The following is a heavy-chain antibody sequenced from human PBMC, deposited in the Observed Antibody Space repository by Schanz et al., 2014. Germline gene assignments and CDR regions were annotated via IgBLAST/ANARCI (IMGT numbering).Heavy chain of an antibody. CDR1: GYTFTDYY. D-gene: IGHD6-13*01. J-gene: IGHJ6*02. CDR2: ISANSGGT. CDR3: ARDNLVSSSWYNYYGMDV. V-gene: IGHV1-2*02. Sequence: QVQLVQSGAEVKKPGASVKVSCKASGYTFTDYYIHWVRQAPGQGLEWMGWISANSGGTNYAQKLQGRVTMTTDTSTSTAYMELRSLRSDDTAVYYCARDNLVSSSWYNYYGMDVWGQGTTVTVSS.